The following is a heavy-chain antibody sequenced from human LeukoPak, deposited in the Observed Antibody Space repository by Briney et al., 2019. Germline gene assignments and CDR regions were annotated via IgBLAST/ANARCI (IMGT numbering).Heavy chain of an antibody. J-gene: IGHJ3*02. D-gene: IGHD3-22*01. CDR2: ISGSGGST. CDR1: GFTFSSYG. CDR3: AEPRLGYDSRGAFDI. Sequence: GGTLRLSCAASGFTFSSYGMSWVRQAPGKGLEWVSAISGSGGSTYYADSVKGRFTISRDNSKNTLYLQMNSLRAEDTAVYYCAEPRLGYDSRGAFDIWGQGTMVTVSS. V-gene: IGHV3-23*01.